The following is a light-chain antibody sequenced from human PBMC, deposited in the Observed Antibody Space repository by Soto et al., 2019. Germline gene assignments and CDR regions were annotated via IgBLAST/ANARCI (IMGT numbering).Light chain of an antibody. CDR1: RSNIGSNT. CDR3: VPWDDSLNAPV. Sequence: VVPQPPSASGTPGQRVIISCSGSRSNIGSNTVNWYQQLPGRAPRLLMFSNDQRPSGVPDRFSGSKSGTSASLAISGLQSEDEADYYCVPWDDSLNAPVFGGGTKLTVL. J-gene: IGLJ2*01. V-gene: IGLV1-44*01. CDR2: SND.